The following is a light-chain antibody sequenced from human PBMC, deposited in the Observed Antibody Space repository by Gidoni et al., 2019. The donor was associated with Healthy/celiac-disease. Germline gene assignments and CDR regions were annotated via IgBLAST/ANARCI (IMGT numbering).Light chain of an antibody. V-gene: IGKV3-11*01. CDR2: DAS. CDR1: QSVSSY. Sequence: DIVFTQSPATLSLSPGARATLSCRASQSVSSYLAWDPQKPGQAPRLLIYDASNRATGIPARFSGSGSGTDFTLTISSLEPEDFAVYYCQQRSNWPLTFGGGTKVEIK. J-gene: IGKJ4*01. CDR3: QQRSNWPLT.